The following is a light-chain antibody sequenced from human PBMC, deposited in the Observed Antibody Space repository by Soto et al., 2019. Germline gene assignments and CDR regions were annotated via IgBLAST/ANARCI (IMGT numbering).Light chain of an antibody. CDR3: QHSGDFRWT. CDR2: DAF. J-gene: IGKJ1*01. CDR1: QSVSTSY. Sequence: EIVLTQSPGTLSLSPGERATLSCRASQSVSTSYVAWYQQKFGQAPRLLIYDAFNRATGIPDRFSASGSGTDFTLTISRLEPEDFAVYYCQHSGDFRWTFGLGTKVEIK. V-gene: IGKV3-20*01.